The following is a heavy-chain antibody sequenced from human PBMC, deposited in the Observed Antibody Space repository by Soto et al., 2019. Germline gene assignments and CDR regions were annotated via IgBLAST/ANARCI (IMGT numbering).Heavy chain of an antibody. CDR1: GFTFGDYA. V-gene: IGHV3-49*04. CDR2: IRSKAYGGTT. J-gene: IGHJ4*01. Sequence: PGGSLRLSCTASGFTFGDYAMSWVRQAPGKGLEWVGFIRSKAYGGTTEYAASVKGRFTISRDDSKSIACLQMNSLKTEDTAVYYCTRAATETESDYYDSSGYYYGWGHGTLVPVSS. CDR3: TRAATETESDYYDSSGYYYG. D-gene: IGHD3-22*01.